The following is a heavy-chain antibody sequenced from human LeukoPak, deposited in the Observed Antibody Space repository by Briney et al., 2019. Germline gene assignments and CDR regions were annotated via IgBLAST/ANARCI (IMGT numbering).Heavy chain of an antibody. V-gene: IGHV4-30-2*01. CDR3: ARWLQFSNFDY. CDR1: GGSISSGGYY. J-gene: IGHJ4*02. D-gene: IGHD5-24*01. Sequence: SETLSLTCTVSGGSISSGGYYWSWIRQPPGKGLEWIGYIYHSGSTYYNPSLKSRVTISVDTSKNQFSLKLSSVTAADTAVYYCARWLQFSNFDYWGQGTLVTVSS. CDR2: IYHSGST.